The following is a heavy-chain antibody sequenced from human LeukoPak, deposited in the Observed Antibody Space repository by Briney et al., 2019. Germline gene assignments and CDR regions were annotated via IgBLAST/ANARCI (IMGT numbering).Heavy chain of an antibody. CDR1: GYTLTELS. J-gene: IGHJ4*02. CDR3: ARLNSFPYYFDY. CDR2: FDPEDGET. V-gene: IGHV1-24*01. D-gene: IGHD1/OR15-1a*01. Sequence: ASVKVSCKVSGYTLTELSMHWVRQAPGKGLEWMGGFDPEDGETIYAQKFQDRVTMTEDTSTDTAYMELSSLRSEDTAVYYCARLNSFPYYFDYWGQGTLVTVSS.